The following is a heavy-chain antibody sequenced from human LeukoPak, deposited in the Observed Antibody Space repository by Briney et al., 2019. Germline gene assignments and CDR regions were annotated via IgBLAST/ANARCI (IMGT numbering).Heavy chain of an antibody. CDR1: GFTFSSNA. Sequence: PGGSLRLSCAASGFTFSSNAMSWVRQAPGKGLEWVAVISYDGSNKYYADSVKGRFTISRDNSKNTLYLQMNSLRAEDTAVYYCAKDLVVVDTAMVIYYDSSGPSDYWGQGTLVTVSS. CDR2: ISYDGSNK. CDR3: AKDLVVVDTAMVIYYDSSGPSDY. J-gene: IGHJ4*02. D-gene: IGHD5-18*01. V-gene: IGHV3-30*18.